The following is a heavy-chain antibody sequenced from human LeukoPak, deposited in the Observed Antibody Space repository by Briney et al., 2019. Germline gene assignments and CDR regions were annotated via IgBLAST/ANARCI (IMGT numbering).Heavy chain of an antibody. CDR3: ARGQDFWSGPRMDV. V-gene: IGHV4-34*01. CDR2: INHSGST. J-gene: IGHJ6*03. D-gene: IGHD3-3*01. Sequence: PSETLSLTCAVYGRSFSGYYWSWIRQPPGKGQGWIEEINHSGSTNYNPSLKSRVTISVDTSKNQFSLKLSSVTAADTAVYYCARGQDFWSGPRMDVWGKGTTVTVSS. CDR1: GRSFSGYY.